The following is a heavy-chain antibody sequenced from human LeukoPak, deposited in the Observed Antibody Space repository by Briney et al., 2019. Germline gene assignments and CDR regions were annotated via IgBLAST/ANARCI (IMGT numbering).Heavy chain of an antibody. CDR1: GFTFSTYW. CDR3: ARVRSTVTIARGFDI. Sequence: GGSLRLSCAASGFTFSTYWMTWVRQAPGKGLEWVANIKQDGSEKYSVDSVKGRFTISRENAKTSLYLQMNSLRAEDTAVYYCARVRSTVTIARGFDIWGQGTMVTVSS. V-gene: IGHV3-7*03. CDR2: IKQDGSEK. J-gene: IGHJ3*02. D-gene: IGHD4-17*01.